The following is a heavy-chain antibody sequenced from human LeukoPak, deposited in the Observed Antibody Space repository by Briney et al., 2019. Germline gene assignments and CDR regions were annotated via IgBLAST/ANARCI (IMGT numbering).Heavy chain of an antibody. CDR1: GGSTSNYY. V-gene: IGHV4-59*08. CDR3: ARIRPATDAFDI. J-gene: IGHJ3*02. CDR2: IYYSGST. Sequence: KSSETLSLTCTVSGGSTSNYYWSWIRQPPGKGLKWIGYIYYSGSTNYNPSLKSRLTISVDTSKNQFSLRLSSVTAADTALYYCARIRPATDAFDIWGQGTMVTVSS.